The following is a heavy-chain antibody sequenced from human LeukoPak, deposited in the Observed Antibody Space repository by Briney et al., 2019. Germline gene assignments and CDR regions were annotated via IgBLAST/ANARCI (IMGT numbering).Heavy chain of an antibody. CDR1: GYTFTDYY. CDR2: INPNSGGT. Sequence: GASVKVPCKASGYTFTDYYLHWVRQAPGQGLEWMGWINPNSGGTNYAQKFQGRVTLTRDTSISTAYMELSRLRSDDTAMYYCARDNSSSWTRDAFDIWGQGTMVTVSS. D-gene: IGHD6-13*01. V-gene: IGHV1-2*02. CDR3: ARDNSSSWTRDAFDI. J-gene: IGHJ3*02.